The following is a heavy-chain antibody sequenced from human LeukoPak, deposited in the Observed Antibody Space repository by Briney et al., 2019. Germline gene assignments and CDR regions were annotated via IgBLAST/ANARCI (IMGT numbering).Heavy chain of an antibody. CDR2: IYTSGST. V-gene: IGHV4-61*02. CDR3: AREGFGELFRGY. Sequence: SETLSLTCTVSGGSISSGSYYWSWIRQPAGKGLEWIGRIYTSGSTNYNPSLKSRVTISVDTSKNQFSLKLSSVTAADTAVYYCAREGFGELFRGYWGQGTLVTVSS. D-gene: IGHD3-10*01. CDR1: GGSISSGSYY. J-gene: IGHJ4*02.